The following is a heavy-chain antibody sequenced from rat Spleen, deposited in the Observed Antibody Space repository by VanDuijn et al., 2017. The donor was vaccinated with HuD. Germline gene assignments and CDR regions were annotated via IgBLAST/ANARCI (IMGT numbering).Heavy chain of an antibody. CDR3: AREDYFSSYLDY. J-gene: IGHJ2*01. CDR2: IWSGGST. D-gene: IGHD1-2*01. Sequence: QVQLKESGPGLVQPSQTLSLTCTVSGFSLTNFGVTWVRQPPGKGLEWIGTIWSGGSTDYSSALKSTLSITRDTSKSQVFLKMNSLQTEDIATYYCAREDYFSSYLDYWGQGVMVTVSS. CDR1: GFSLTNFG. V-gene: IGHV2-4*01.